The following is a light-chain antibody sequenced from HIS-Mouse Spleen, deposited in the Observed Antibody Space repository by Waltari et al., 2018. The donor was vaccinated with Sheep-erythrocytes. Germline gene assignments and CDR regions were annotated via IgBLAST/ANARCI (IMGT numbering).Light chain of an antibody. CDR1: RSDVGGYND. V-gene: IGLV2-11*01. Sequence: QSALTQPRSVSGSPGQSVTISCTGTRSDVGGYNDVSWYQQHPGKAPKLMIYDVSKRPSGVPDRFSGSKSGNTASLTISGLQAEDEADYYCCSYAGSYNHVFGTGTKVTVL. CDR3: CSYAGSYNHV. J-gene: IGLJ1*01. CDR2: DVS.